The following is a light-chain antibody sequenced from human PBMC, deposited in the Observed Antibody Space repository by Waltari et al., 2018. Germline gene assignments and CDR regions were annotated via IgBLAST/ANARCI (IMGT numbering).Light chain of an antibody. CDR3: QQYDDFPPYN. CDR1: RDIKNH. J-gene: IGKJ2*01. CDR2: DAS. Sequence: DIQMTQSPSSRSASVGDRVTIPCQASRDIKNHSNWYQQKPGKAPNLLIYDASNLESGVPSRFSGRGSGTHFTLTISSLQPEDVATYYCQQYDDFPPYNFGQGTKVEI. V-gene: IGKV1-33*01.